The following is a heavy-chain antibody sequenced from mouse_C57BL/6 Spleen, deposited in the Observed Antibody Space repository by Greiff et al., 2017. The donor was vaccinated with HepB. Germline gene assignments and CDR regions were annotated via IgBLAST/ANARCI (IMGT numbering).Heavy chain of an antibody. CDR1: GYAFSSYW. Sequence: QVQLQQSGAELVKPGASVKISCKASGYAFSSYWMNWVKQRPGKGLEWIGQIYPGDGDTNYNGKFKGKATLTADKSSSTAYMQLGSLTSEDSAVYFCAKGRLGTYWYFEVWGTGTTVTVSS. V-gene: IGHV1-80*01. CDR3: AKGRLGTYWYFEV. CDR2: IYPGDGDT. D-gene: IGHD4-1*01. J-gene: IGHJ1*03.